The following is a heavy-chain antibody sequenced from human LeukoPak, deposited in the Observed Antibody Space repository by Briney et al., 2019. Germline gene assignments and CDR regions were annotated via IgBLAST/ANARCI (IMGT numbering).Heavy chain of an antibody. D-gene: IGHD6-19*01. CDR1: GGSFSGYY. Sequence: SETLSLTCAVYGGSFSGYYWSWIRQPPGKGLEWIGEINHSGSTNYNPSLKSRVAISVDTSKNQFSLKLSSVTAADTAVYYCARVWYSSGWSREGYFQHWGQGTLVTVSS. J-gene: IGHJ1*01. CDR2: INHSGST. CDR3: ARVWYSSGWSREGYFQH. V-gene: IGHV4-34*01.